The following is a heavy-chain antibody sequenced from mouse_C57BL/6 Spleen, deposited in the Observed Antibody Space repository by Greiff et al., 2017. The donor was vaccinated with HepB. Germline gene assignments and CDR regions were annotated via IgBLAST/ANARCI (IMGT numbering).Heavy chain of an antibody. J-gene: IGHJ3*01. Sequence: EVQLVESGGGLVKPGGSLKLSCAASGFTFSDYGMHWVRQAPEKGLEWVAYISSGSSTIYYEDTVKGRFTISRDNAKNTLFLQMTSLRSEDTAMYYGARDYGSSYGAWFAYWGQGTLVTVSA. CDR3: ARDYGSSYGAWFAY. CDR2: ISSGSSTI. D-gene: IGHD1-1*01. CDR1: GFTFSDYG. V-gene: IGHV5-17*01.